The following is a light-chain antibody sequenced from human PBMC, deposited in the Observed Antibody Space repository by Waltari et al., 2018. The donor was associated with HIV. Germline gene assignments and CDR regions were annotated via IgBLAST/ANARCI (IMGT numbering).Light chain of an antibody. CDR1: SSNIGAGYD. CDR2: GNN. V-gene: IGLV1-40*01. J-gene: IGLJ3*02. Sequence: QSVLTQPPSVSGAPGQRVTISCTGSSSNIGAGYDVHWYQPLPGTAPKLLIYGNNNRPSGVPDRFPGSKSGTSASLAITGLQADDEADYYCQSYDSSLSGVFGGGTKLTVL. CDR3: QSYDSSLSGV.